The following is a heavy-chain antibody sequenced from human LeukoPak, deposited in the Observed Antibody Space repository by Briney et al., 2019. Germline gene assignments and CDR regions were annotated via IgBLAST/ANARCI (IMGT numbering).Heavy chain of an antibody. CDR3: ARLHSVRWAADY. V-gene: IGHV4-34*01. CDR2: INHSGST. CDR1: GGSFSGYY. J-gene: IGHJ4*02. D-gene: IGHD1-26*01. Sequence: NPSETLSLTCAVYGGSFSGYYWSWIRQPPGKGLEWIGEINHSGSTNYNPSLKSRVTISVDTSKNQFSLKLSSVTAADTAVYYCARLHSVRWAADYWGQGTLVTVSS.